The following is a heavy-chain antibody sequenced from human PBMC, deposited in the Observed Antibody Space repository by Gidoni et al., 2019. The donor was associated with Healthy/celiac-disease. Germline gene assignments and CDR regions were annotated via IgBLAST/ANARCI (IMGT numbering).Heavy chain of an antibody. J-gene: IGHJ3*02. CDR2: ISYDGSNK. CDR3: ARGGIAAAWAFDI. Sequence: QVQLVESGGGVVKPGRSLRLSCAASGCTFGSYAMHWVRQAPGKGMELVAVISYDGSNKYYADSVKGRFTISRDNSKHALYLQMNSLRVEDTAVYYCARGGIAAAWAFDIWGQGTMVTVSS. V-gene: IGHV3-30-3*01. D-gene: IGHD6-25*01. CDR1: GCTFGSYA.